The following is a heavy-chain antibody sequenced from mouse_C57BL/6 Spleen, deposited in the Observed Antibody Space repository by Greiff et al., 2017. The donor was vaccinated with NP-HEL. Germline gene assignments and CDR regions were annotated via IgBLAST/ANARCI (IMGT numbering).Heavy chain of an antibody. J-gene: IGHJ2*01. V-gene: IGHV1-52*01. CDR2: IDPSDSET. Sequence: VQLQQPGAELVRPGSSVKLSCKASGYTFTSYWMHWVKQRPIQGLEWIGNIDPSDSETHYNQKFKDKATLTVDKSSSTAYIQLSSLTSEDFAVYYCARLNDYYGSSYYFDYWGRGTTLTVSS. CDR3: ARLNDYYGSSYYFDY. CDR1: GYTFTSYW. D-gene: IGHD1-1*01.